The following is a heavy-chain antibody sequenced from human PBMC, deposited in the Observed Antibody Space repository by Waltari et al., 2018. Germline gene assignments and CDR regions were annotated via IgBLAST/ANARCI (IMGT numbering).Heavy chain of an antibody. J-gene: IGHJ3*02. Sequence: QVQLQESGPGLVKPSGTLSLTCAVSGGSISSSNWWSWVRQPPGKGLEWIGEICHRGSTNYNPALKSRVTISVDKSKNQCSLKLSSVTAADTAVYYCARDPGYCSGGSCYAVGAFDIWGQGTMVTVSS. CDR1: GGSISSSNW. CDR2: ICHRGST. V-gene: IGHV4-4*02. CDR3: ARDPGYCSGGSCYAVGAFDI. D-gene: IGHD2-15*01.